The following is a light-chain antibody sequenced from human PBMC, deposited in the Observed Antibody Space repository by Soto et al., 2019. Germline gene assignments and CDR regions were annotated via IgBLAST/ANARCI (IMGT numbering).Light chain of an antibody. CDR2: DNN. V-gene: IGLV1-40*01. CDR1: SSNIGAGYD. CDR3: QSFDTSLSGFLI. J-gene: IGLJ2*01. Sequence: QSVVTQPPSVSRAPGQRVTISCTGSSSNIGAGYDVHWYQHLPGTAPKLLIFDNNNRPSGVPDRFSGSKSDTSASLAITGLQAEDEADYYCQSFDTSLSGFLIFGGGTKLTVL.